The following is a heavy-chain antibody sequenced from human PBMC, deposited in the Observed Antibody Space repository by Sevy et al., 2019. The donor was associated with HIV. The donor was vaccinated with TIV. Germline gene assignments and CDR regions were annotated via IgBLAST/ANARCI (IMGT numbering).Heavy chain of an antibody. J-gene: IGHJ4*02. CDR1: GYTLIQIS. CDR2: FDPEDGET. Sequence: ASVKVSCKVSGYTLIQISMHWVRQAPGRGLEWMGSFDPEDGETIYAQKFQGRLTMTEDTSTDTAYMEMSSLKSEDTAVYYCAATKDYYESSGDPFDYWGQRTLVTDSS. D-gene: IGHD3-22*01. V-gene: IGHV1-24*01. CDR3: AATKDYYESSGDPFDY.